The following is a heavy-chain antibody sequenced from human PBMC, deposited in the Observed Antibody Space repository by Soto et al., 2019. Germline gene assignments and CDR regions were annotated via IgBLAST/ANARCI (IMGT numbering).Heavy chain of an antibody. CDR3: ARVASLSGYSYGVDY. J-gene: IGHJ4*02. Sequence: SETLSLTCAVSGGSISSGGYSWSWIRQPPGKGLEWIGYIYHSGSTYYNPSLKSRVTISVDRSKNQFSLKLSSVTAADTAVYYCARVASLSGYSYGVDYWGQGTLVTVSS. CDR2: IYHSGST. V-gene: IGHV4-30-2*01. CDR1: GGSISSGGYS. D-gene: IGHD5-18*01.